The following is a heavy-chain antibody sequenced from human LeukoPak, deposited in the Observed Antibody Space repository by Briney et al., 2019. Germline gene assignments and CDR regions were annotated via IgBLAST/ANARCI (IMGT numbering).Heavy chain of an antibody. V-gene: IGHV4-34*01. J-gene: IGHJ4*02. CDR1: AGSFSGYY. CDR3: ARGPDCTTVSCTDRPLHY. D-gene: IGHD2-8*01. Sequence: SETLSLTCAVNAGSFSGYYWTWIRQPPGKGLEWIGEMNHSGSTNYNPSLKSRATILVDTSRNQFSLKLSSVTAAYTAVYYCARGPDCTTVSCTDRPLHYWVQGTLVTVSS. CDR2: MNHSGST.